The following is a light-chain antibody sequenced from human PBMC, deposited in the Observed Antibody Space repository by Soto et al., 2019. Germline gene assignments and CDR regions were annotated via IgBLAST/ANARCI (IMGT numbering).Light chain of an antibody. J-gene: IGKJ4*01. CDR1: QGISRD. CDR2: VAS. V-gene: IGKV1-9*01. CDR3: QQFNSYPFT. Sequence: DVQLTQSPSFLSASVGDRVTITCRASQGISRDLAWYQQKPGKAPKLLIYVASTLQSGVPSSFSGSGSGTEFTLTISSLQPEDFGTYYCQQFNSYPFTFGGGTKVEIK.